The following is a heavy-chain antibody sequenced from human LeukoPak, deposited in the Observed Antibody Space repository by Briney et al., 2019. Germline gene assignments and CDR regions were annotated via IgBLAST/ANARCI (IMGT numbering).Heavy chain of an antibody. J-gene: IGHJ5*02. V-gene: IGHV1-8*01. CDR1: GFTFTNYD. CDR2: MNPRNGNT. D-gene: IGHD3-10*01. CDR3: VRDGEGVAISVNYWFDP. Sequence: ASVNVSCKASGFTFTNYDINWVRQATGQGLEWIGWMNPRNGNTGYAQKFQGRVTMTRDTSISTAYMELRSLRSEDTAVYYCVRDGEGVAISVNYWFDPWGQGTLVNVSS.